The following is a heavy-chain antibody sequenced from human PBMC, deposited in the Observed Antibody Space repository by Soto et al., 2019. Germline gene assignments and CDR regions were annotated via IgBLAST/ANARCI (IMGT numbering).Heavy chain of an antibody. J-gene: IGHJ4*02. CDR3: ARVYMVRGTIIRYFDY. CDR1: GGYISSSNW. D-gene: IGHD3-10*01. CDR2: IYHSGST. Sequence: SETMSLTCAVSGGYISSSNWWSWVRKPPGKGLEWIGKIYHSGSTNYNPSLKSRVTTSVDKSKNQFSLKLSSVTAADTAVYYCARVYMVRGTIIRYFDYWGQGTLVTVSS. V-gene: IGHV4-4*02.